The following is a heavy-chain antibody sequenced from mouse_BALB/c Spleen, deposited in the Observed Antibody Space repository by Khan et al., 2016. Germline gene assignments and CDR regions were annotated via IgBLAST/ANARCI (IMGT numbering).Heavy chain of an antibody. Sequence: EVELVESGPSLVKPSQTLSLTCSVTGDSITSGYWNWIRKFPGNKVEYMGYINYSGNTFYNPSLESRISITRDTSKNQSYLQLNSVLSEDTATSYCVRYEAARSSFTYWGQGTLVTVSA. CDR2: INYSGNT. CDR3: VRYEAARSSFTY. CDR1: GDSITSGY. J-gene: IGHJ3*01. D-gene: IGHD3-1*01. V-gene: IGHV3-8*02.